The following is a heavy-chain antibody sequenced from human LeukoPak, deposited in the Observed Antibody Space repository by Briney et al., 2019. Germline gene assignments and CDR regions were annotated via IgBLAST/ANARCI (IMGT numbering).Heavy chain of an antibody. CDR3: ARSHRPIVVVPAAKGGWFDP. J-gene: IGHJ5*02. Sequence: SVKVSCKASGGTFSSYAISWVRQAPGQGLEWMGGIIPIFVAANYAQKFQGRVTITADESTSTAYMELSSLRSEDTAVYYCARSHRPIVVVPAAKGGWFDPWGQGTLVTVSS. CDR1: GGTFSSYA. CDR2: IIPIFVAA. V-gene: IGHV1-69*01. D-gene: IGHD2-2*01.